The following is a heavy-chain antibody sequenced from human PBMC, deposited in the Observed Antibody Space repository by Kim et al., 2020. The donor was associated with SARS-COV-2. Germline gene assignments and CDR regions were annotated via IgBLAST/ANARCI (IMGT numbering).Heavy chain of an antibody. CDR3: ARDAHSGYAIKPSYFDY. CDR2: ISYDGSNK. D-gene: IGHD5-12*01. CDR1: GFTFSSYA. V-gene: IGHV3-30*04. J-gene: IGHJ4*02. Sequence: GGSLRLSCAASGFTFSSYAMHWVRQAPGKGLEWVAVISYDGSNKYYADSVKGRFTISRDNSKNTLYLQMNSLRAEDTAVYYCARDAHSGYAIKPSYFDYWGQGTLVTVSS.